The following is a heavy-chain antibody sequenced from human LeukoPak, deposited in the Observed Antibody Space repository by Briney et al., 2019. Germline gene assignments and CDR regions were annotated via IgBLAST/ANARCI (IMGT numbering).Heavy chain of an antibody. Sequence: PSETLSLTCTVSGGSISSGSYYWSWGRQPAGKGVEWSVRIYTSGSTNYNPSLKSRVTISVYTAKKQFSLKLSSVPAADTAVYYCARGGEDVLLWFGELLGFDYWGQGTLVTVSS. V-gene: IGHV4-61*02. D-gene: IGHD3-10*01. CDR1: GGSISSGSYY. CDR3: ARGGEDVLLWFGELLGFDY. CDR2: IYTSGST. J-gene: IGHJ4*02.